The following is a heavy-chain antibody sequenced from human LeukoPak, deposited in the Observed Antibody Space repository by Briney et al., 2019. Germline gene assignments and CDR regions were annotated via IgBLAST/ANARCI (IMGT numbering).Heavy chain of an antibody. D-gene: IGHD3-10*01. CDR1: GGTFSRYA. V-gene: IGHV1-69*13. CDR2: IIPIFGTA. J-gene: IGHJ6*02. CDR3: ARPRFHYYGSGRNPRGDGMDV. Sequence: GASVKVSCKASGGTFSRYAISWVRQAPGQGLEWMGGIIPIFGTANYAQKFQGRVTITADESTSTAYMELSSLRSEDTAVYYCARPRFHYYGSGRNPRGDGMDVWGQGTTVTVSS.